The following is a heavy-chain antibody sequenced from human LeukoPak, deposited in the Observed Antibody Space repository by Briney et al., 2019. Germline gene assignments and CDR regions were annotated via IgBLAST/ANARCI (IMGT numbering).Heavy chain of an antibody. V-gene: IGHV3-7*01. CDR1: GFIFSPYW. J-gene: IGHJ2*01. Sequence: GGSLRLSCAAPGFIFSPYWVTWVRQAPGMGLEWVANMKEDGGEKFYVDSVRGRFTISRDNAKNSLYLQMNSLRVEDTGVYYCSSFRTEWYIDLRSRGTLVIV. CDR2: MKEDGGEK. CDR3: SSFRTEWYIDL. D-gene: IGHD2-8*02.